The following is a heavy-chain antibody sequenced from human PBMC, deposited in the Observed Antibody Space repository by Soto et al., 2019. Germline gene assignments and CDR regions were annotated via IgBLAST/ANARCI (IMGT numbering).Heavy chain of an antibody. CDR3: ASDLGKGGGSAGFDY. V-gene: IGHV1-2*02. Sequence: APVKVSCKASGYTFTENQIHWLRRAPGQRLEWMGRIDPKSGDTTFAQTYQGRVTMTRDTSSNTVYMELTRLTSDDTAVYYCASDLGKGGGSAGFDYWGQGTLVTVSS. J-gene: IGHJ4*02. CDR1: GYTFTENQ. D-gene: IGHD1-26*01. CDR2: IDPKSGDT.